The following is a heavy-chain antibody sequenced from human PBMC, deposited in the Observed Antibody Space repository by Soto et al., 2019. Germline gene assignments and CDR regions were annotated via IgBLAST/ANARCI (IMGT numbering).Heavy chain of an antibody. CDR3: AKDDGRLKGPLDI. CDR1: GFTFSRYG. J-gene: IGHJ3*02. D-gene: IGHD2-15*01. CDR2: ISSDGSDK. Sequence: QMQLVESGGGVVQPGRSLRLSCVASGFTFSRYGMHWVRQAPGEGLEWVAVISSDGSDKYYADSVKGQFTVSRDNSKNKLYVQMNSLRAEDTAVYYCAKDDGRLKGPLDIWGQGTMVIVSS. V-gene: IGHV3-30*18.